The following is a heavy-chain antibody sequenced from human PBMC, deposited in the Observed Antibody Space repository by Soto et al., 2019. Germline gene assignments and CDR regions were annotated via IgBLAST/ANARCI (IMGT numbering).Heavy chain of an antibody. J-gene: IGHJ4*02. D-gene: IGHD5-12*01. Sequence: QVQLQESGPGLVKPSETLSLTCTVSGGSISSYYWSWIRQPPGKGLEWIGYSYYRGSTNYNPSLKRRVTKSVDPSQNQFSRKLSSVNAADTAVYYCAGGYSGYDADYWGRGTLVTVSS. CDR3: AGGYSGYDADY. CDR1: GGSISSYY. V-gene: IGHV4-59*12. CDR2: SYYRGST.